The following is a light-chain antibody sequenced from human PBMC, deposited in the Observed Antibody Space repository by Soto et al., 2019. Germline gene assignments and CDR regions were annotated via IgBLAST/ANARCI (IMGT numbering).Light chain of an antibody. CDR2: EGS. CDR3: CSYATSNTLL. J-gene: IGLJ2*01. V-gene: IGLV2-23*01. Sequence: QSALTQPASVSGSPGQSITISCTGTSSDVGTYNLVSWYQQRPGKAPKLIIYEGSKRPSGVSNRFSGSKSGNTASLTISGRQAEDEAAYHCCSYATSNTLLFGGGTKLTVL. CDR1: SSDVGTYNL.